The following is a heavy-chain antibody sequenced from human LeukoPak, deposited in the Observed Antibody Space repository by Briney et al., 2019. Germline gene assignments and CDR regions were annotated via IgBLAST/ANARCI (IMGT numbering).Heavy chain of an antibody. J-gene: IGHJ4*02. CDR2: IYTSGST. CDR3: ARVVGSGYYYFDY. D-gene: IGHD3-22*01. CDR1: GGSISSGSYY. V-gene: IGHV4-61*02. Sequence: SETLSLTSTVSGGSISSGSYYWSWIRQPAGKGLEWIGRIYTSGSTNYNPSLKSRVTISVDTSKNQFSLKLSSVTAADTAVYYCARVVGSGYYYFDYWGQGTLVTVSS.